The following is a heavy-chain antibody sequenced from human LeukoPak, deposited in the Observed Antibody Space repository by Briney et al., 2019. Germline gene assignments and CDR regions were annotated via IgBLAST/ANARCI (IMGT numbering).Heavy chain of an antibody. Sequence: GGSLRLSCAASGFTFSSYWMSWVRQTPTKGLEWVANIEQDGSEKYYVDSVKGRFTISRDNAKNSLYLQMNSLRVDDTAVYYCARDNRGTYFLDYWGQGTLVTVSS. CDR3: ARDNRGTYFLDY. D-gene: IGHD3-10*01. J-gene: IGHJ4*02. V-gene: IGHV3-7*03. CDR2: IEQDGSEK. CDR1: GFTFSSYW.